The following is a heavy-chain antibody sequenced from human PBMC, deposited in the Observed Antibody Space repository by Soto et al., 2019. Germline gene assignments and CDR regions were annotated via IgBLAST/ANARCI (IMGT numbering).Heavy chain of an antibody. CDR2: TSYDGNNE. Sequence: GGPLRLSCSASGFTFSNYAMRWVRQAPGKGLEWVALTSYDGNNEYYTDSVKGRFTISRDNSKNTLLLQMNSPRPADTAVYYCEKETGVFIWATSYFDSWGQGA. J-gene: IGHJ4*02. CDR1: GFTFSNYA. CDR3: EKETGVFIWATSYFDS. V-gene: IGHV3-30*18. D-gene: IGHD3-10*01.